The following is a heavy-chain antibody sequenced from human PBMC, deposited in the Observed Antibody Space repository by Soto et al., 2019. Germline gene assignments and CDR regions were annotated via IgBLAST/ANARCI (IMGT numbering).Heavy chain of an antibody. D-gene: IGHD6-13*01. Sequence: PGGSLRLPCAAFGFTFISHAMSLVRQAPGKGLEWVSAISGSGGSTYYADSVKGRFTISRDNSKNTLYLQMNSLRAEDTAVYYCAKEQQQLGRAGYFQIWGQGTLVTVSS. V-gene: IGHV3-23*01. CDR2: ISGSGGST. J-gene: IGHJ1*01. CDR1: GFTFISHA. CDR3: AKEQQQLGRAGYFQI.